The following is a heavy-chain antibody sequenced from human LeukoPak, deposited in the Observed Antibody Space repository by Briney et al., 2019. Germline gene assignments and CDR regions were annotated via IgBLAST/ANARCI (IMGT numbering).Heavy chain of an antibody. CDR1: GYTFTSYG. V-gene: IGHV1-18*04. D-gene: IGHD3-9*01. J-gene: IGHJ4*02. CDR2: ISAYNGNT. CDR3: ARDSYDILTGYFSFDY. Sequence: ASVKVSCQASGYTFTSYGTSWVRQAPGQGLERTGSISAYNGNTNYAQKLQGRVTMTTDTSTSTAYMELRSLRSDDTAVYYCARDSYDILTGYFSFDYWGQGTLVTVSS.